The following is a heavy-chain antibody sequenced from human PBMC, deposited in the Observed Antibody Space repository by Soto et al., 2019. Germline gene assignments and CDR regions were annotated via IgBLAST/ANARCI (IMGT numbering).Heavy chain of an antibody. Sequence: PGGSLRLSCAGSGFSFNSYWMTWGRQSPGKGLEWVASITEDGSEKYYADSMKGRFAISRDNAKNSLYLQMNSLRAEDTALYYCATTVSGNSPLWGQGILVTVSS. CDR3: ATTVSGNSPL. D-gene: IGHD1-1*01. CDR2: ITEDGSEK. V-gene: IGHV3-7*01. J-gene: IGHJ4*02. CDR1: GFSFNSYW.